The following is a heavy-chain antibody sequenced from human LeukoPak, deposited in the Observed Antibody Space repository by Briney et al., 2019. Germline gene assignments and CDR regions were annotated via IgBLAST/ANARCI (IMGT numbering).Heavy chain of an antibody. CDR1: GGSISSYY. CDR2: IYTSGST. J-gene: IGHJ4*02. D-gene: IGHD3-22*01. CDR3: ARSGTYYDSSGTKGFYDY. V-gene: IGHV4-4*07. Sequence: SETLSLTCTVPGGSISSYYWSWIRQPAGKGLEWIGRIYTSGSTNYNPSLKSRVTMSVDTSKNQFSLKLSSVTAADTAVYYCARSGTYYDSSGTKGFYDYWGQGTLVTVSS.